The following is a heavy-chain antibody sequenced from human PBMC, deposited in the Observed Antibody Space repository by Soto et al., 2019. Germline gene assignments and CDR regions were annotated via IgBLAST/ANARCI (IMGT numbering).Heavy chain of an antibody. CDR2: IYYSGNT. Sequence: SDTLSLTCTVSGGSISSSGYYWSWIRQHPGKGLEWIGYIYYSGNTHYNPSLRSRVIMSLITSKTQFSLMLNSVSAADTAVYYYARVRCGSTSCLRFDYWGQGTLVTVSS. J-gene: IGHJ4*02. CDR3: ARVRCGSTSCLRFDY. D-gene: IGHD2-2*01. V-gene: IGHV4-31*03. CDR1: GGSISSSGYY.